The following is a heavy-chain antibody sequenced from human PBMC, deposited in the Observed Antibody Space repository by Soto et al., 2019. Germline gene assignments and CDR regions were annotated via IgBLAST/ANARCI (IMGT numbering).Heavy chain of an antibody. CDR2: IYYSGRT. J-gene: IGHJ4*02. V-gene: IGHV4-59*01. Sequence: QVQLQESGPGLVKPSETLSLTCTVSGGSIRAYFWTWIRQPPGKGLEWIGYIYYSGRTNYNPSLKSRVSISVDTSKNHCSLQLRSVTAADTAVYYCARVGGDDFGDSGGFDYWGQGTLVTVSS. CDR3: ARVGGDDFGDSGGFDY. CDR1: GGSIRAYF. D-gene: IGHD4-17*01.